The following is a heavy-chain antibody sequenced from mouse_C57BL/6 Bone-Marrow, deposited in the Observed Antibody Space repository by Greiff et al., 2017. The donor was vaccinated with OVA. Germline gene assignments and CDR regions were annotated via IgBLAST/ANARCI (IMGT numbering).Heavy chain of an antibody. V-gene: IGHV1-15*01. D-gene: IGHD2-3*01. Sequence: QVHVKQSGAELVRPGASVTLSCTASGYTFTDYEMHWVKQTPVHGLEWIGAIDPETGGTAYNQKFKGKAILTADKSSSTAYLELRSLTSEDAAVYYCTSIYDGYAYSMDYWGQGTSVTVSS. J-gene: IGHJ4*01. CDR3: TSIYDGYAYSMDY. CDR1: GYTFTDYE. CDR2: IDPETGGT.